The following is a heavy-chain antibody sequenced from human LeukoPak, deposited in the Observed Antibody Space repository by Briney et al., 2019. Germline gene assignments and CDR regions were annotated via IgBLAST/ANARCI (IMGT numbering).Heavy chain of an antibody. D-gene: IGHD3-22*01. V-gene: IGHV4-34*01. CDR1: GGSFSGYY. CDR3: ARGCYDSSGYYHDY. Sequence: SETLSLTCAVYGGSFSGYYWSWIRQPPGKGLEWIGEINHSGSTNYNPSLKSRVNISVDRSKNQFSLKLSSVTAADTAVYYCARGCYDSSGYYHDYWGQGTLVTVSS. CDR2: INHSGST. J-gene: IGHJ4*02.